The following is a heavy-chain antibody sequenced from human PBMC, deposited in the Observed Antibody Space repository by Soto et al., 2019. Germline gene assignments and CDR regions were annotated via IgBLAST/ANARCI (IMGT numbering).Heavy chain of an antibody. V-gene: IGHV1-2*02. CDR3: ARDINLDYDFWSGYPNWYFDL. D-gene: IGHD3-3*01. J-gene: IGHJ2*01. CDR1: GYTFTGYY. CDR2: INPNSGGT. Sequence: ASVKVSCKASGYTFTGYYMHWVRQAPGQGLEWMGWINPNSGGTNYAQKFQGRVTMTRDTSISTAYMELSRLRSDDTAVYYCARDINLDYDFWSGYPNWYFDLWGRGTLVTVSS.